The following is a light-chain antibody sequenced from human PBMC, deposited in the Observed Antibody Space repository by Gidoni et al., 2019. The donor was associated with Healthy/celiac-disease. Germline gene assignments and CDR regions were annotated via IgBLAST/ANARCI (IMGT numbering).Light chain of an antibody. J-gene: IGKJ3*01. CDR3: QLERFX. CDR2: DAS. Sequence: EIVLTQSPATLSLSPGERATLSCRASQSVSSYLAWYQQKPGQAPRLLIYDASNRATGIPARFSGSGSGTDFTLTISSLEPEDFAVYYCQLERFXFXPGTKVDIK. CDR1: QSVSSY. V-gene: IGKV3-11*01.